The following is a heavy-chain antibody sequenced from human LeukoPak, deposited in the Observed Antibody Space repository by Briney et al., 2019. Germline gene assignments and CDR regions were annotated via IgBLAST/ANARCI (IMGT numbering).Heavy chain of an antibody. CDR3: ARDQANFYPTVGWFDP. Sequence: NPSETLSLTCTVSGGSISSSSYYWGWIRQPPGKGLEWIGSIYYSGSTYYNPSLKSRVTISVDTSKNQFSLKLSSVPAADTAVYYCARDQANFYPTVGWFDPWGQGTLVIVSS. CDR1: GGSISSSSYY. V-gene: IGHV4-39*07. D-gene: IGHD2/OR15-2a*01. J-gene: IGHJ5*02. CDR2: IYYSGST.